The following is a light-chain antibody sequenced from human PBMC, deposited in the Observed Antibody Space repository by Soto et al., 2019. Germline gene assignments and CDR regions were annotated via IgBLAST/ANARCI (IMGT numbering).Light chain of an antibody. CDR1: SSDVGAYTY. J-gene: IGLJ2*01. CDR2: HVS. V-gene: IGLV2-14*01. CDR3: SSYTSRSTVE. Sequence: QSALTQPASVAGSPGQSITISCTGTSSDVGAYTYVSWYQQHPGKVPKLMIYHVSNRPSGVSIRFSGSKSGNTASLTISGLQAEDEADYYCSSYTSRSTVEFGGGTKVTVL.